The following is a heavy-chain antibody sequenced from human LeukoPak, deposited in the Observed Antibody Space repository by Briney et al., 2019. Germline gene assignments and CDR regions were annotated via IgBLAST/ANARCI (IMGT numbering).Heavy chain of an antibody. CDR2: INPNNGGT. CDR3: ATWGRESSSSSDY. CDR1: GYTFTGYY. D-gene: IGHD6-6*01. J-gene: IGHJ4*02. Sequence: GASVKVSCKASGYTFTGYYMHWVRQAPGQGLEWMGWINPNNGGTNYAQKFQGRVTMTRDTSISTAYMELSRLRSDDTAVYYCATWGRESSSSSDYWGQGTLVTVSS. V-gene: IGHV1-2*02.